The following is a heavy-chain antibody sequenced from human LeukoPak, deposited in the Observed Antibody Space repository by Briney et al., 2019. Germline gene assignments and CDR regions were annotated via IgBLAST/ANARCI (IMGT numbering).Heavy chain of an antibody. D-gene: IGHD3-10*01. J-gene: IGHJ6*03. V-gene: IGHV3-74*01. CDR2: INSHGSSV. CDR3: AKVVLGSNLNYYYYMDV. CDR1: GFTVSSNY. Sequence: PGGSLRLSCAASGFTVSSNYMSRVRQAPGKGLVWVSRINSHGSSVDYADSVKGRFTISRDNAKNTLYLQVNSLRGEDTAVYYCAKVVLGSNLNYYYYMDVWGKGTTVTVSS.